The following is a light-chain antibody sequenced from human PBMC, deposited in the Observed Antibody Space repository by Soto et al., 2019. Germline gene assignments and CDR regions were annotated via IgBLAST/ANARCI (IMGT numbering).Light chain of an antibody. CDR3: SSFTSSSTQV. CDR1: SSDVGGYNY. CDR2: EVN. J-gene: IGLJ3*02. V-gene: IGLV2-14*01. Sequence: QSVLTQPASVSGSLGQSITISCTGTSSDVGGYNYVSWYQQHPGKVPKLMIYEVNNRPSGVSNRFSGSKSANTASLTISGLQAEDEADYYCSSFTSSSTQVFGGGTKLTVL.